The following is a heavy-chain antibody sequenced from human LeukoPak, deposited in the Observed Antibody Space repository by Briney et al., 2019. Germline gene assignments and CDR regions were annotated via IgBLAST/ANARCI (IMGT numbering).Heavy chain of an antibody. CDR1: GDSFYSNSAA. Sequence: SQTLSLTCAFSGDSFYSNSAAWDWIRQSPSRGLEWLGRTYYRSKWYNDYAVSVRSRITINPDTSKNQFSLQLNSVTPEDTAVYYCSRHKSGWIDYWGQGTLVTVSS. D-gene: IGHD6-19*01. V-gene: IGHV6-1*01. J-gene: IGHJ4*02. CDR3: SRHKSGWIDY. CDR2: TYYRSKWYN.